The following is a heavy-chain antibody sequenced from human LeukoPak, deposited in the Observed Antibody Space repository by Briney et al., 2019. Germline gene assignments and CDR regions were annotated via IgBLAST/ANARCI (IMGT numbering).Heavy chain of an antibody. J-gene: IGHJ5*02. CDR1: GGSISSSSYY. Sequence: SETLSLTCTVSGGSISSSSYYWGWLRQPPGKGLEWIGSIYYSGSTYYNPSLKSRVTISVDTSKNQFSLKLSSVTAADTAVYYRARQKLAAGRVERFDPWGQGTLVSVSS. CDR3: ARQKLAAGRVERFDP. D-gene: IGHD6-13*01. CDR2: IYYSGST. V-gene: IGHV4-39*01.